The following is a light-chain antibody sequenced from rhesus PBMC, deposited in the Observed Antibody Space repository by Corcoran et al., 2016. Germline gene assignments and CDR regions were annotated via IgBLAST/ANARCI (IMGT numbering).Light chain of an antibody. V-gene: IGKV2-104*02. Sequence: DIVMTQTPLSLPVTPGEPASISCRSSQSLLDSEDGNHYLDWYLQQPGQSPQLLIYEVSTRASGVPEMLSGSGSDTDFTLKISRVEAEDVGVYYCMQALEFPWTFGQGTKVEIK. J-gene: IGKJ1*01. CDR3: MQALEFPWT. CDR2: EVS. CDR1: QSLLDSEDGNHY.